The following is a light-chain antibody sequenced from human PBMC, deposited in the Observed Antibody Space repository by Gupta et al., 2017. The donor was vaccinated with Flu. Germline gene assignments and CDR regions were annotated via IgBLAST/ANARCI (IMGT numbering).Light chain of an antibody. J-gene: IGLJ2*01. CDR2: EVS. Sequence: FALTPPAPVSASPGQSTTTSCTGPSSDVDGYTYVSWYQQPQGNAPNLMIYEVSNRFSGVAHRFSGSKSGNTAALTISGLQAEEEADYYCLSYTSSSNHVVFGGGTKLTVL. CDR1: SSDVDGYTY. CDR3: LSYTSSSNHVV. V-gene: IGLV2-14*01.